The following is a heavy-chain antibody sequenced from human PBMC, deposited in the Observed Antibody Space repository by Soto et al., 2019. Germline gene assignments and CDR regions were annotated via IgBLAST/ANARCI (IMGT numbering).Heavy chain of an antibody. CDR3: VREDYQYGLDV. D-gene: IGHD3-10*01. CDR2: ISSSGTSI. Sequence: QPGGSLRLSCIGFGFTFSTYEMNWVRQAPGKGLEWLSYISSSGTSIYYADSVRGRFTISRDNAKNSLYLQMNSLRGDDTALYHCVREDYQYGLDVWGQGTTVTVSS. J-gene: IGHJ6*02. CDR1: GFTFSTYE. V-gene: IGHV3-48*03.